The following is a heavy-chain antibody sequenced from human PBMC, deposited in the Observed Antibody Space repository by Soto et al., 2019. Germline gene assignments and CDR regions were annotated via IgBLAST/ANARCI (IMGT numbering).Heavy chain of an antibody. J-gene: IGHJ6*02. D-gene: IGHD6-13*01. Sequence: PWGSLRLSCAASGFTFSKYAMTWVRQAPGKGLEWVSTVSGSGSSKYYKDSVKGRFAVSRDNSKNALYLQMNSLRAEDTAVYYCARDGIAAAGDYYYGLDVWGQGTTVTVSS. CDR1: GFTFSKYA. CDR2: VSGSGSSK. CDR3: ARDGIAAAGDYYYGLDV. V-gene: IGHV3-23*01.